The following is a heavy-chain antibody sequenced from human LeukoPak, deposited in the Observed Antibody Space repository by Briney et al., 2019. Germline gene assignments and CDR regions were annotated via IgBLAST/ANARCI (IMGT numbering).Heavy chain of an antibody. CDR3: SRENGAFSPFGY. CDR2: ISLTGLT. J-gene: IGHJ4*02. D-gene: IGHD2-8*01. V-gene: IGHV4-4*02. CDR1: GGSISNTNW. Sequence: PSGTLSLTCGVSGGSISNTNWWSWVRQPPGQGLEWIGEISLTGLTHYNPSLESRVTVSLGKSKNQLSLNLTSATAADTAVYYCSRENGAFSPFGYWGQGTLVTVSS.